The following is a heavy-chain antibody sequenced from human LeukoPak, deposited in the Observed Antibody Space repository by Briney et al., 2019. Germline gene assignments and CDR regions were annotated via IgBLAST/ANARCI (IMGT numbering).Heavy chain of an antibody. CDR3: ARDRRYSGSYPFDY. J-gene: IGHJ4*02. D-gene: IGHD1-26*01. V-gene: IGHV1-18*01. Sequence: GASVKVSCKASGYTFTSYGISWVRQAPGQGLEWMGWISAYNGNTNYAQKLQGRVTMTTDTSTSTAYMELRSLRSDDTAVYYCARDRRYSGSYPFDYWGQGTLVTASS. CDR2: ISAYNGNT. CDR1: GYTFTSYG.